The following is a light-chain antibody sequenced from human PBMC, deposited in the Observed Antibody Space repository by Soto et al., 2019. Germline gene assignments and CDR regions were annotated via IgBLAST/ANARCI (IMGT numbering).Light chain of an antibody. J-gene: IGKJ4*01. Sequence: DIVMTQSPLSLPVTPGEPASISCRSSQSLLHSNGYNYLDWYLQEPGQSPQLLIYLGSNRAYEVPDRFSGSGSGPDFSLKISRAEAEDVGVYYCMQALQTPPTFGGGTKVEIK. V-gene: IGKV2-28*01. CDR3: MQALQTPPT. CDR2: LGS. CDR1: QSLLHSNGYNY.